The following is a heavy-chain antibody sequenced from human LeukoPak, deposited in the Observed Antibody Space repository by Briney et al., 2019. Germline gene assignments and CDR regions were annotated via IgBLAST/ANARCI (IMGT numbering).Heavy chain of an antibody. V-gene: IGHV3-13*04. CDR3: ARQPAIRRAYGSGTFYTKLHAFDI. CDR1: GFSLNVYY. D-gene: IGHD3-10*01. Sequence: PGGSLTLSCAASGFSLNVYYLHWVRQAAGKGLEWVSTITTTDHTYYQHSLKGRFTISRDNANNSFSLHIHSLRAGDTALYYCARQPAIRRAYGSGTFYTKLHAFDIWGRGSMVTVSS. CDR2: ITTTDHT. J-gene: IGHJ3*02.